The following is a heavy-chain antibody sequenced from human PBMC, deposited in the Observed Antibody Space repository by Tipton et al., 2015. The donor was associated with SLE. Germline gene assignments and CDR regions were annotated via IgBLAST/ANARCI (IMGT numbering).Heavy chain of an antibody. Sequence: TLSLTCAVYGGSFSGYYWSWIRQPPGKGLEWIGEINHSGSTNYKPSLKSRVSTSMDTSKNQFSLQMSSVTAADTALYYCARHKLGFSWSYFDSWGQGTLVTVSS. CDR1: GGSFSGYY. V-gene: IGHV4-34*01. D-gene: IGHD3-3*01. CDR2: INHSGST. CDR3: ARHKLGFSWSYFDS. J-gene: IGHJ4*02.